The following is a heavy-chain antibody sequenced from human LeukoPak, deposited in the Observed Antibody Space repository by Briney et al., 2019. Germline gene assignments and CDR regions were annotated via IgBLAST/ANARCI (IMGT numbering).Heavy chain of an antibody. CDR3: ASHYYDSSGYRDY. V-gene: IGHV4-30-2*01. CDR1: GVSISSGGYS. CDR2: IYHSGST. J-gene: IGHJ4*02. D-gene: IGHD3-22*01. Sequence: PSETLSLTCAVSGVSISSGGYSWSWIRQPPGKGLEWIGYIYHSGSTYYNPSLKSRVTISVDRSKNQFSLKLSSVTAADTAVYYCASHYYDSSGYRDYWGQGTLVTVSS.